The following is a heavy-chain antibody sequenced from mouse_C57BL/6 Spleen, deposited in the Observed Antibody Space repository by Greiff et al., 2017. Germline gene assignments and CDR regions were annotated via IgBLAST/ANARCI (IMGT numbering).Heavy chain of an antibody. J-gene: IGHJ2*01. Sequence: EVKLVESGEGLVKPGGSLKLSCAASGFTFSSDAMSWVRQTPEKRLEWVADIRSGGDYNYYTDTVTGRFTISKDNAKNTLYRQMSNLTSEDTAMYYCAYDRPLDDWGQGTTLTVSS. CDR2: IRSGGDYN. V-gene: IGHV5S21*01. CDR1: GFTFSSDA. CDR3: AYDRPLDD. D-gene: IGHD2-14*01.